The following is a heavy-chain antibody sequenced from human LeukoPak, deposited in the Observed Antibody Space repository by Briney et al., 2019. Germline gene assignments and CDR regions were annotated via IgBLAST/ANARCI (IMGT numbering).Heavy chain of an antibody. J-gene: IGHJ5*02. V-gene: IGHV4-38-2*02. CDR1: GYSISSGYY. CDR3: ARDVYSSGWYRWFDP. D-gene: IGHD6-19*01. CDR2: IYHSGST. Sequence: SETLSLTCTVSGYSISSGYYWGWIRQPPGKGLEWIGSIYHSGSTYYNPSLKSRVTISVDTSKNQFSLKLSSVTAADTAVYYCARDVYSSGWYRWFDPWGQGTLVTVSS.